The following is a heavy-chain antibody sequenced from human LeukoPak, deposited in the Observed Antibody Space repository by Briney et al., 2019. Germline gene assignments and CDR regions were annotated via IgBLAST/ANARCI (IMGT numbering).Heavy chain of an antibody. V-gene: IGHV4-38-2*01. CDR3: ARLYTVTTWVDV. Sequence: SETLSVTCDVSGYSISSGYYWGWIRQPPGKGLEWIGSIYHSGSTYYNPSLKSRVTISVDTSKNQFSLKLSSVTAADTAVYYCARLYTVTTWVDVWGKGTTVTVSS. J-gene: IGHJ6*04. D-gene: IGHD4-17*01. CDR2: IYHSGST. CDR1: GYSISSGYY.